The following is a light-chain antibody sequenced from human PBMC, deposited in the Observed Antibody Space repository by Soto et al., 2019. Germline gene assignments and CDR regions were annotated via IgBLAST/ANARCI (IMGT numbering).Light chain of an antibody. CDR1: SSNNGSNT. CDR3: AAWDDSLNGLYV. J-gene: IGLJ1*01. Sequence: QSVLTQPPSASGTPGQRVTISCSGSSSNNGSNTVNWYQQLPGTAPKLLIYRNNQRPSGVPGRFSGSKSGTSASLAISGLQSEDEADYYCAAWDDSLNGLYVFGTGTKVTVL. V-gene: IGLV1-44*01. CDR2: RNN.